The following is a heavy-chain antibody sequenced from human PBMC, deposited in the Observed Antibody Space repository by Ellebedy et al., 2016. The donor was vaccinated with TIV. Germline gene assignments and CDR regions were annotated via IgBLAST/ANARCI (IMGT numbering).Heavy chain of an antibody. CDR1: GYTFTSYY. CDR2: INPSGGST. V-gene: IGHV1-46*01. Sequence: ASVKVSXXASGYTFTSYYMHWVRQAPGQGLEWMGIINPSGGSTSYAQKFQGRVTITRDMSTSTAYMELSSLRSEDTAVYYCAAGKFTMTTSRWYFDLWGRGTLVTVSS. J-gene: IGHJ2*01. D-gene: IGHD4-17*01. CDR3: AAGKFTMTTSRWYFDL.